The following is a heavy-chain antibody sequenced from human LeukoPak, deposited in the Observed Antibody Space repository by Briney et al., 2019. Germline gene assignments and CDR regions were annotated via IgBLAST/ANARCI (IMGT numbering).Heavy chain of an antibody. CDR3: ARDMNPYYYDSSGYSDY. V-gene: IGHV1-2*02. D-gene: IGHD3-22*01. Sequence: ASVKVSCKTSGYSFTDYYIHWVRQAPGQGLEWMGWINTKSGRTSSARKFQGRVTMTRDPSITTVYMDMAWLTSDDTAVYYCARDMNPYYYDSSGYSDYWGQGTLVTVSS. J-gene: IGHJ4*02. CDR2: INTKSGRT. CDR1: GYSFTDYY.